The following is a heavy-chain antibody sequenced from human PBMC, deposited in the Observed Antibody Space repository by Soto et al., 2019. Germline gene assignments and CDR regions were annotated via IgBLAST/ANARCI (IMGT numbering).Heavy chain of an antibody. CDR1: GFTFSRYA. J-gene: IGHJ6*02. CDR2: ISYDGSNK. V-gene: IGHV3-30-3*01. Sequence: QVQLVESGGGVVQPGRSLRLSCAASGFTFSRYAMHWVRQAPGKGLEWVAAISYDGSNKYYADSVKGRFTISRDKYKNTLYLQMNSLRAEDTAVYYCARNSRWYTYYYGMDVWGQGTTVTVSS. D-gene: IGHD6-13*01. CDR3: ARNSRWYTYYYGMDV.